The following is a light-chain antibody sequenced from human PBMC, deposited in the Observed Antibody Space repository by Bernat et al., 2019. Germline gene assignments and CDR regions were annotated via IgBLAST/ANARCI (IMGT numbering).Light chain of an antibody. CDR1: QSVSGF. CDR3: QQRAVWPPLA. CDR2: DAS. V-gene: IGKV3-11*01. J-gene: IGKJ4*01. Sequence: EVVLTQSPATLSLSPGESATLSCRASQSVSGFLAWYQQKPGQAPRLLIYDASNRATGIPARFSGSGSGTDFTLTISSLGPEDFAVYYCQQRAVWPPLALGGGTKVEVK.